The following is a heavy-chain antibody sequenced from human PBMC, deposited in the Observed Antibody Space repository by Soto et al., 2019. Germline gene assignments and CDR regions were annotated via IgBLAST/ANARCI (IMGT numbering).Heavy chain of an antibody. CDR3: ARNLGRAAFPVAPWFDP. J-gene: IGHJ5*02. CDR1: YGSISSYY. D-gene: IGHD2-15*01. Sequence: PSETLSLTRTVSYGSISSYYWSWIRQPPWKGLEWIGYIYGTGTTNYRPSLTNRVTISVDTSKNQFSLKLSSVTAADTAVYYCARNLGRAAFPVAPWFDPWGQGTLVTVSS. V-gene: IGHV4-4*08. CDR2: IYGTGTT.